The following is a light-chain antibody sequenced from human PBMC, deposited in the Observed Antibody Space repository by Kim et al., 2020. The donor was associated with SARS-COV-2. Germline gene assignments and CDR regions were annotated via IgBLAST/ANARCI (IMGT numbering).Light chain of an antibody. CDR2: GAS. CDR3: KQYGSHPVT. V-gene: IGKV3-20*01. CDR1: QSVSSSY. J-gene: IGKJ1*01. Sequence: EIVLTQSPGTLSLSPGERATLSCRASQSVSSSYLAWYQQKPGQAPRLLIYGASSRATGIPDRFSGSGSGTDFTLTISRLEPEDFAVYYFKQYGSHPVTLGQGTPVDIK.